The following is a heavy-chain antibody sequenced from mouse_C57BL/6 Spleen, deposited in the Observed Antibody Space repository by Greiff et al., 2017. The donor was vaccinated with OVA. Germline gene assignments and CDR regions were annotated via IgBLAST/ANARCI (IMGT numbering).Heavy chain of an antibody. CDR1: GYTFTNYW. CDR3: ARCYYGSRGYFDY. V-gene: IGHV1-63*01. Sequence: VQRVESGAELVRPGTSVKMSCKASGYTFTNYWIGWAKQRPGHGLEWIGDIYPGGGYTNYNEKFKGKATLTADKSSSTAYMQFSSLTSEDSAIYYCARCYYGSRGYFDYWGQGTTLTVSS. J-gene: IGHJ2*01. CDR2: IYPGGGYT. D-gene: IGHD1-1*01.